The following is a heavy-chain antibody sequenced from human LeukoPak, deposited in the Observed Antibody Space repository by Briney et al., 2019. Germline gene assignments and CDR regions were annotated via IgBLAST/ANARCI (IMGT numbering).Heavy chain of an antibody. V-gene: IGHV1-2*02. CDR2: INPNSGGT. Sequence: ASVTVSCKASGYTFTGYYMHWVRQAPGQGLEWMGWINPNSGGTNYAQKFQGRVTMTRDTSISTAYMELSRLRSDDTAVYYCARDGDCSGGSCPGPDDAFDIWGQGAMVTVSS. CDR3: ARDGDCSGGSCPGPDDAFDI. CDR1: GYTFTGYY. D-gene: IGHD2-15*01. J-gene: IGHJ3*02.